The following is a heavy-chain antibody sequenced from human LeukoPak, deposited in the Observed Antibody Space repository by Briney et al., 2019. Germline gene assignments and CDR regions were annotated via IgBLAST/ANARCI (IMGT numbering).Heavy chain of an antibody. CDR1: GFTFSSYA. V-gene: IGHV3-30*04. Sequence: GGSLRLSCAASGFTFSSYAMHWVRQAPGKGLEWVAVISYDGSNKYYEDSVKGRFTISTDNSKNTLYLQMNSLRAEDTAVYYCAKGVVAATNAAYYGMDVWGQGTTVTVSS. J-gene: IGHJ6*02. D-gene: IGHD2-15*01. CDR3: AKGVVAATNAAYYGMDV. CDR2: ISYDGSNK.